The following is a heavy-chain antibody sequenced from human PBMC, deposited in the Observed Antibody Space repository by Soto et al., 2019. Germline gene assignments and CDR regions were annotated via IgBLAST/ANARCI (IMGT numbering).Heavy chain of an antibody. D-gene: IGHD3-10*01. J-gene: IGHJ4*02. V-gene: IGHV3-15*07. CDR2: IKSKTDGGTT. Sequence: EVQLVESGGGLVKPGGSLRLSCAASGFTFSNAWMNWVRQAPGKGLEWVGRIKSKTDGGTTDYAAPVKGRFTISRDDSKNTLYLQMNSLKTEDTAVYYCTKDSCVGELLYDYWGQGTLVTVSS. CDR1: GFTFSNAW. CDR3: TKDSCVGELLYDY.